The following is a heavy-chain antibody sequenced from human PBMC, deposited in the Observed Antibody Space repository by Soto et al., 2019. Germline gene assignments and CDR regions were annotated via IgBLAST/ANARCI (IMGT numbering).Heavy chain of an antibody. CDR3: ARQTIVLVPAAIPSWFDP. Sequence: SETLSLTCTVSGGSISSSSYYWGWIRQPPGKGLEWIGSIYYSGSTYYNPSLKSRVTISVDTSKNQFSLKLSSVTAADTAVYYCARQTIVLVPAAIPSWFDPWGQGTLVTVSS. CDR2: IYYSGST. D-gene: IGHD2-2*01. CDR1: GGSISSSSYY. J-gene: IGHJ5*02. V-gene: IGHV4-39*01.